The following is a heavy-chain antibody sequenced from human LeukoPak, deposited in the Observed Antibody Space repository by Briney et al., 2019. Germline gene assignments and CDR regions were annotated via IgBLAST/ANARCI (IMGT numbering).Heavy chain of an antibody. Sequence: ASVKVSCKASGYTFTGYYMHWVRQAPGQGLEWMGWINPNSGGTNYAQKFQGRVTMTRDTSTSTVYMELSSLRSEDTAVYYCARDEIGDSAVPFDYWGQGTLVTVSS. J-gene: IGHJ4*02. V-gene: IGHV1-2*02. CDR1: GYTFTGYY. CDR3: ARDEIGDSAVPFDY. D-gene: IGHD2-21*02. CDR2: INPNSGGT.